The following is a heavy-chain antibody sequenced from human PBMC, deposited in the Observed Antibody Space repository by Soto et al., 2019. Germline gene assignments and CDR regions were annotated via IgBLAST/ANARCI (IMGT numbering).Heavy chain of an antibody. CDR3: ARDRANTYSDY. D-gene: IGHD5-12*01. J-gene: IGHJ4*02. CDR1: GFVFSDYG. CDR2: IGIGGITK. V-gene: IGHV3-48*02. Sequence: GGSLRLSCAASGFVFSDYGMNWVRQAPGKGPEWVSYIGIGGITKYYADSVKGRFTISRDDGENSLYLYLNNLRDEDTAVYYCARDRANTYSDYWGQGALVNVSS.